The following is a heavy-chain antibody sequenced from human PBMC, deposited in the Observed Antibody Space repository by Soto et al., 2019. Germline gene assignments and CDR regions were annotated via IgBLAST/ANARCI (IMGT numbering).Heavy chain of an antibody. Sequence: QVQLVQSGAEVKKPGSSVKVSCKASGGTFSSYAISWVRQAPGQGLEWMGGIIPIFGTANYAQKFRGRVTITAEESTSTAYMELGSLRSEDTAVYYCARDKAYSSGSSCMDVWGQGTTVTVSS. V-gene: IGHV1-69*01. CDR2: IIPIFGTA. D-gene: IGHD6-19*01. CDR1: GGTFSSYA. CDR3: ARDKAYSSGSSCMDV. J-gene: IGHJ6*02.